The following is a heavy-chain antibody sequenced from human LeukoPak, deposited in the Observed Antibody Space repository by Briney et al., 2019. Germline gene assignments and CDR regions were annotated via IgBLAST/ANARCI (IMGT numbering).Heavy chain of an antibody. D-gene: IGHD1-1*01. V-gene: IGHV3-48*04. CDR3: ARWKERNYYYYYGMDV. CDR1: GFTFSSYS. Sequence: GGSLRLSCAASGFTFSSYSMNWVRQAPGKGLEWVSYISSSGSTIYYADSVKGRFTISRDNAKNSLYLQMNSLRAEDTAVYYCARWKERNYYYYYGMDVWGQGTTVTVSS. J-gene: IGHJ6*02. CDR2: ISSSGSTI.